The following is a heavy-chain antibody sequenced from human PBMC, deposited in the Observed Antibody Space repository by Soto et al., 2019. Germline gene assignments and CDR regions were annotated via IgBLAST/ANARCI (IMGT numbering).Heavy chain of an antibody. D-gene: IGHD3-10*01. CDR1: GYTFTGYY. J-gene: IGHJ4*02. CDR3: ARGPPLLWFGELQLDY. Sequence: ASVKVSCKASGYTFTGYYMHWVRQAPGQGLEWMGWINPNSGGTNYAQKFQGWVTMTRDTSISTAYMELSRLRSDDTAVYYCARGPPLLWFGELQLDYWGQGTLVTVSS. V-gene: IGHV1-2*04. CDR2: INPNSGGT.